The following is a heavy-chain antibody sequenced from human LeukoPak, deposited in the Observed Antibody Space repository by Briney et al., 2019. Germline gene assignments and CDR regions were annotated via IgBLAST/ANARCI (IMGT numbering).Heavy chain of an antibody. Sequence: PSETLSLTCAVYGGSFSGYYWSWIRQPPGKGLEWIGEINHSGSTNYNPSLKSRVTISVDTSKNQFSLKLSSVTAADTAVYYCAGVVVVVAATHIDYWGQGTLVTVSS. CDR3: AGVVVVVAATHIDY. V-gene: IGHV4-34*01. J-gene: IGHJ4*02. D-gene: IGHD2-15*01. CDR1: GGSFSGYY. CDR2: INHSGST.